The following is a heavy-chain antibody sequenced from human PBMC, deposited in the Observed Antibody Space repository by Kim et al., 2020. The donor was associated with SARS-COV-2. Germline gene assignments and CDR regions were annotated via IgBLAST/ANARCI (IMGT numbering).Heavy chain of an antibody. V-gene: IGHV3-23*01. CDR2: ISGSGGST. CDR3: AKWIWATVTTGYFDY. Sequence: GGSLRLFCAASGFTFSTYAMSWVRQAPGKGLEWVSAISGSGGSTYYADSVKGRFTISRDNSKNTLYLQMNSLRAEDTAVYYCAKWIWATVTTGYFDYWGQGTLVTVSS. J-gene: IGHJ4*02. CDR1: GFTFSTYA. D-gene: IGHD4-17*01.